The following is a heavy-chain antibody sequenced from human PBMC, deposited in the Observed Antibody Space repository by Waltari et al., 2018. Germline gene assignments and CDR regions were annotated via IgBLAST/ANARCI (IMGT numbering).Heavy chain of an antibody. CDR3: ASERRDDFWSASPSDGMDV. CDR1: GYSISSGYY. Sequence: QVQLQESGPGLVKPSETLSLTCAVSGYSISSGYYWGWIRQPPGKGLEWIGSIYHSGSTAYNPSRKSLVTRSVDTSKNQFSLKLRSVTAADTAGYYCASERRDDFWSASPSDGMDVWGQGTTVTVSS. V-gene: IGHV4-38-2*01. D-gene: IGHD3-3*01. CDR2: IYHSGST. J-gene: IGHJ6*02.